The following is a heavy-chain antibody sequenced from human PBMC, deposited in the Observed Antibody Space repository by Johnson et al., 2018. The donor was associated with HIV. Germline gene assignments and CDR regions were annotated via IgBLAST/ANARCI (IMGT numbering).Heavy chain of an antibody. Sequence: QVQLVESGGGLIQPGGSLRLSCAASEFTVSSNYMSWVRQAPGKGLEWVAVISYDGSNKYYADSVKGRFTISRDNSKNTLYLQMNSLRAEDTAVYYCARSLPDPHPEWEVRAVYAFDIWGQGTMVTVSS. CDR1: EFTVSSNY. CDR2: ISYDGSNK. D-gene: IGHD1-26*01. J-gene: IGHJ3*02. CDR3: ARSLPDPHPEWEVRAVYAFDI. V-gene: IGHV3-30*03.